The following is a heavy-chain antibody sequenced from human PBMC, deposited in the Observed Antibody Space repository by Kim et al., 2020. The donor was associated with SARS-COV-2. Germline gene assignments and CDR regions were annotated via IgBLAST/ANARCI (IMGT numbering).Heavy chain of an antibody. Sequence: SVKVSCKASGGTFSSYAISWVRQAPGQGLEWMGGIIPIFGTANYAQKFQGRVTITADESTSTAYMELSSLRSEDTAVYYCARDETTGTTPTAYYPGMDVWGQGTTVTVSS. V-gene: IGHV1-69*13. CDR2: IIPIFGTA. CDR3: ARDETTGTTPTAYYPGMDV. D-gene: IGHD1-1*01. CDR1: GGTFSSYA. J-gene: IGHJ6*02.